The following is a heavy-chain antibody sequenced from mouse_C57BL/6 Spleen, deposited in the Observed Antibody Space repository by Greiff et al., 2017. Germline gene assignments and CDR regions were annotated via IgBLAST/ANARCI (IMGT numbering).Heavy chain of an antibody. Sequence: VQLKESGAELVKPGASVKLSCTASGFNIKDYYMHWVKQRTEQGLEWIGRIDPEDGATKYAPKFQGKATITADTSSNTAYLQLSSLTSEDTAVYYCAKGFYYYSNWGFDVWGTGTTVTVSS. D-gene: IGHD2-5*01. V-gene: IGHV14-2*01. J-gene: IGHJ1*03. CDR1: GFNIKDYY. CDR3: AKGFYYYSNWGFDV. CDR2: IDPEDGAT.